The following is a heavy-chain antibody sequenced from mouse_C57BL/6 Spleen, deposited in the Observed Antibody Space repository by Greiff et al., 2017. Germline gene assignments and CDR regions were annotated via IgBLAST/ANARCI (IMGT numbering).Heavy chain of an antibody. Sequence: QVQLQQPGAELVKPGASVKMSCKASGYTFTSYWITWVKPRPGQGLEWIGDIYPGSGSTNYNEKFKSKATLTVDTSSSTAYMQLSSLTSEDSAVYYWAREVLYYDYDGPDYWGQGTTLTVSS. CDR3: AREVLYYDYDGPDY. CDR2: IYPGSGST. V-gene: IGHV1-55*01. CDR1: GYTFTSYW. D-gene: IGHD2-4*01. J-gene: IGHJ2*01.